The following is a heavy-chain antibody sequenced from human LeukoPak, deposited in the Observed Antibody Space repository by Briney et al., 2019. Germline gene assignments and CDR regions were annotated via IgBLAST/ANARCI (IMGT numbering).Heavy chain of an antibody. CDR2: ISSSSSYI. D-gene: IGHD6-19*01. CDR3: ARTVAGTDFDY. Sequence: PGGSLRLSCAASGFTFSTYYMNWVRQAPGKGLEWVSSISSSSSYIYYADSVKGRFTISRDNAKNSLYLQMNSLRAEDTAVYYCARTVAGTDFDYWGQGTLVTVSS. J-gene: IGHJ4*02. V-gene: IGHV3-21*01. CDR1: GFTFSTYY.